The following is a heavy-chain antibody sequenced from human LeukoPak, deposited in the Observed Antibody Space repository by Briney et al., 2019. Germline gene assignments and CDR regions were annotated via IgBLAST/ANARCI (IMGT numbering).Heavy chain of an antibody. V-gene: IGHV3-53*01. D-gene: IGHD3-3*01. Sequence: GGSLRLSCAASGFTVSSKFMTWVRQAPGKGLEWVSVIYSGGSTYYADSAKGRFTISRDNYKNTLYLQMNSLRAEDTAVYYCARGEGFWSGLDYWGQGTLVTVSS. CDR3: ARGEGFWSGLDY. CDR1: GFTVSSKF. CDR2: IYSGGST. J-gene: IGHJ4*02.